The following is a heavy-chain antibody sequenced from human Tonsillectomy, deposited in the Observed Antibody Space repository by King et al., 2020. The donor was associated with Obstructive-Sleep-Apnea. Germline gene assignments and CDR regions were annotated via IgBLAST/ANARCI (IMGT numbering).Heavy chain of an antibody. V-gene: IGHV4-4*07. CDR1: GGSISSYY. CDR2: IYPSGST. Sequence: MQLQESGPGLVKPSETLSLTCTVSGGSISSYYWSWIRQPAGKGLEWIGRIYPSGSTNYNPSLKRRVTMSVATSKNQFSLKLSSVTAADTAVYYCARDHPSIGELSTHWGQGTLVTVSS. D-gene: IGHD3-10*01. CDR3: ARDHPSIGELSTH. J-gene: IGHJ4*02.